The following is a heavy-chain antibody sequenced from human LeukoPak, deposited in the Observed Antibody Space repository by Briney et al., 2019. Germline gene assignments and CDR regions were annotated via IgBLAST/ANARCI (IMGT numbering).Heavy chain of an antibody. CDR1: GGXFSGYY. CDR2: INHSGST. Sequence: SETLSLTCAVYGGXFSGYYWSWIRQPPGKGLEWIGEINHSGSTNYNPSLKSRVTISVDTSKNQFSLKLSSVTAADTAVYYCARGRFHDDRTFDYWGQGTLVTVSS. D-gene: IGHD3-22*01. V-gene: IGHV4-34*01. CDR3: ARGRFHDDRTFDY. J-gene: IGHJ4*02.